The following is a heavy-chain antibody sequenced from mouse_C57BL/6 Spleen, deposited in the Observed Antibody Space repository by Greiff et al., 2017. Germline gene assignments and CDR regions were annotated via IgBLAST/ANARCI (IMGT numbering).Heavy chain of an antibody. Sequence: EVQLQESGGGLVQPGGSLSLSCAASGFTFTDYYMSWVRQPPGKALEWLGFIRNKANGYTTEYSASVKGRFTISRDNSRSILYLQMNALRAEDSATDCGAIDSSGYEDPFAYWGQGTLVTVSA. CDR3: AIDSSGYEDPFAY. CDR1: GFTFTDYY. V-gene: IGHV7-3*01. D-gene: IGHD3-2*02. CDR2: IRNKANGYTT. J-gene: IGHJ3*01.